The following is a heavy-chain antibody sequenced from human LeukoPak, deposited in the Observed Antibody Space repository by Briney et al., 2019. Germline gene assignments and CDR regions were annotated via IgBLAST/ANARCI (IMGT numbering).Heavy chain of an antibody. CDR3: ARGLRGSHRFDY. D-gene: IGHD4-23*01. CDR1: GGSFSGYY. J-gene: IGHJ4*02. Sequence: PSETLSLTCAVYGGSFSGYYWSWIRQPPGKGLEWIGEINHSGSTNYNPSLKSRVTISVDTSKNQFSLKLSSVTAADTAVYYCARGLRGSHRFDYWGQGTLVTVSS. V-gene: IGHV4-34*01. CDR2: INHSGST.